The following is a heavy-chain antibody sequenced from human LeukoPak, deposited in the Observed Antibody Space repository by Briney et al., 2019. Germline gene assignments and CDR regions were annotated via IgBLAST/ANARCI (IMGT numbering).Heavy chain of an antibody. D-gene: IGHD4-11*01. Sequence: GESLKISCKGSGYSLTSYWIGWVRQMPGKGLEWMGIIYPGDSDTRYSPSFQGQVTISADKSISTAYLQWSSLKASDTAMYYCARPGSNYGDYYYYGMDVWGQGTTVTVSS. CDR1: GYSLTSYW. V-gene: IGHV5-51*01. J-gene: IGHJ6*02. CDR3: ARPGSNYGDYYYYGMDV. CDR2: IYPGDSDT.